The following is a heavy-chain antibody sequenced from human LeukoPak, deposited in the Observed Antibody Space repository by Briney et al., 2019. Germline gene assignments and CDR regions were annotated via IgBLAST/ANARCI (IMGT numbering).Heavy chain of an antibody. V-gene: IGHV3-7*05. CDR1: GFTFSRYW. CDR2: IKEDGSEK. Sequence: GGSLRLSCAASGFTFSRYWMTWVRQAPGKGLEWGANIKEDGSEKYYVDSVKGRFTISRDNAKNSLYLQMNSLRAEDTAVYYCARDQGWLQFDYWGQGTLVTVSS. J-gene: IGHJ4*02. CDR3: ARDQGWLQFDY. D-gene: IGHD5-24*01.